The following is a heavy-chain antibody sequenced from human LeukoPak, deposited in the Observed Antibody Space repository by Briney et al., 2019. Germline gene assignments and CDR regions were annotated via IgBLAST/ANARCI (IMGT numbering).Heavy chain of an antibody. CDR1: GYLFTSYW. D-gene: IGHD7-27*01. V-gene: IGHV5-10-1*01. CDR3: ASADRGITNWDTFDY. CDR2: IDPSDSYT. J-gene: IGHJ4*02. Sequence: GESLRLSCKGSGYLFTSYWISWVRQMPGKGLEWMGRIDPSDSYTNYSPSFQGHVTISADKSISTAYLQWSSLKASDTAMYYCASADRGITNWDTFDYWGQGTLVTVSS.